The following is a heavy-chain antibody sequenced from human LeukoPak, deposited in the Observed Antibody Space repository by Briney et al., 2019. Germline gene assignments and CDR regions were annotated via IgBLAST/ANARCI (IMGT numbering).Heavy chain of an antibody. J-gene: IGHJ1*01. D-gene: IGHD6-19*01. Sequence: GGSLRLSCAASGFTFSSYEMNWVRQAPGKGLEWVSYISSSGSTIYYADSVKGRFTISRDNAKNSLYLQMNSLRAEDMAVYYCARDPYSSGWYMYFQHWGQGTLVIVSS. CDR3: ARDPYSSGWYMYFQH. CDR2: ISSSGSTI. V-gene: IGHV3-48*03. CDR1: GFTFSSYE.